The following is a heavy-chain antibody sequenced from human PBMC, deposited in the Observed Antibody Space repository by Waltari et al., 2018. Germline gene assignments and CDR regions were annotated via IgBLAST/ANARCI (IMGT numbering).Heavy chain of an antibody. CDR3: ARAGYCSSSSCRPSGWFDP. J-gene: IGHJ5*02. V-gene: IGHV4-59*01. Sequence: QVQLQESGPGLVKPSETLSLTCTVPGGPISSYYWSWIRQPPGKGLEWIGYIYYSGSTNYNPSLKSRVTISVDTSKNQFSLKLTSVTAADTAVYYCARAGYCSSSSCRPSGWFDPWGQGTLVTVSS. D-gene: IGHD2-2*01. CDR1: GGPISSYY. CDR2: IYYSGST.